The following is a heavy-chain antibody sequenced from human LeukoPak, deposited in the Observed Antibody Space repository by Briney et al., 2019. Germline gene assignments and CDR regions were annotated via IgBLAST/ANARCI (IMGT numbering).Heavy chain of an antibody. CDR3: AREVPAGEGFYYYYGMDV. CDR1: GGSISSGGYY. J-gene: IGHJ6*02. D-gene: IGHD2-2*01. CDR2: IYHSGST. V-gene: IGHV4-30-2*01. Sequence: SQTLSLTCTVSGGSISSGGYYWSWIRQPPGKGLEWIGYIYHSGSTYYNPSLKSRVTISVDTSKNQFSLKLSSVTAADTAVYYCAREVPAGEGFYYYYGMDVWGQGTTVTVSS.